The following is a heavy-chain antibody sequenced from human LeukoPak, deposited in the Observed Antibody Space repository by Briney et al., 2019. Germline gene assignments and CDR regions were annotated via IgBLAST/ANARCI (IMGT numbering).Heavy chain of an antibody. CDR3: ARGIAPDV. Sequence: SETLSLTCTVSGGSISSSSYYWGWIRQPPGKGLEWIGSIYYSGSTYYNPSLKSRVTISVDTSKNQFSLKLSSVTAADTAVYYCARGIAPDVWGQGTTVTVSS. D-gene: IGHD2/OR15-2a*01. J-gene: IGHJ6*02. V-gene: IGHV4-39*01. CDR1: GGSISSSSYY. CDR2: IYYSGST.